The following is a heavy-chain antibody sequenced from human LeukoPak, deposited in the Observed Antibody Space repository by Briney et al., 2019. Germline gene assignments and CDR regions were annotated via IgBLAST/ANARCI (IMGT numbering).Heavy chain of an antibody. CDR1: GFTFSSYG. CDR2: IRYDGSNK. CDR3: ARELRGVRRWFDP. D-gene: IGHD3-10*01. J-gene: IGHJ5*02. V-gene: IGHV3-30*02. Sequence: GGSLRLSCAASGFTFSSYGMHWVRQAPGKGLEWVAFIRYDGSNKYYADSVKGRFTISRDNAKNSLYLQMNSLRAEDTAFYYCARELRGVRRWFDPWGQGTLVTVSS.